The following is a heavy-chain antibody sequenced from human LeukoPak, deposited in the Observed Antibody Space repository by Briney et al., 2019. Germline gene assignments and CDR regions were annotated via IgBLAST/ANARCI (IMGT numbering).Heavy chain of an antibody. D-gene: IGHD2-2*02. CDR3: ARDRDIVVVPAAIRDDAFDI. CDR2: IRYDGSNK. CDR1: GFTFSSYG. Sequence: GGSLRLSCAASGFTFSSYGMHWVRQAPGKGLEWVAFIRYDGSNKYYADSVKGRFTISRDNAKNSLYLQMNSLRAEDTAVYYCARDRDIVVVPAAIRDDAFDIWGQGTMVTVSS. V-gene: IGHV3-30*02. J-gene: IGHJ3*02.